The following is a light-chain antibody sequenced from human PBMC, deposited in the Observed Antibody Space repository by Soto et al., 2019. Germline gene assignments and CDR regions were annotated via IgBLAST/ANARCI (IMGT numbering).Light chain of an antibody. CDR2: EVS. CDR1: SSDIGAYNY. CDR3: SSYTSSSTYV. Sequence: ALTQHASVSGSPGQSITISCTGTSSDIGAYNYVTWNQQHPGKAPKLMIYEVSNRPSGVSNRFSGSKSGNTASLTISGLQAEDEADYYCSSYTSSSTYVFGTGTKVTVL. J-gene: IGLJ1*01. V-gene: IGLV2-14*01.